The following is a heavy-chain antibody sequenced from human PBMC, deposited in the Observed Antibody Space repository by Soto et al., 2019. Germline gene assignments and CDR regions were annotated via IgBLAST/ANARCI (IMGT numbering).Heavy chain of an antibody. J-gene: IGHJ3*01. Sequence: PSETLSLTCTVSGGSISSYYWSWIRQPPGKGLEWIGYIYYSGSTYYNPSLKSRVTISVDNAKNTLYLQLNSLRVEDTAVYFCVRDRGFPDSFDLWGQGTMVTVSS. CDR2: IYYSGST. D-gene: IGHD3-10*01. CDR3: VRDRGFPDSFDL. CDR1: GGSISSYY. V-gene: IGHV4-59*12.